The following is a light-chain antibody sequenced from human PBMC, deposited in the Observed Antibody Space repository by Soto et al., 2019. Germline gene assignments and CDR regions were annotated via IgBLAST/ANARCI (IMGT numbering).Light chain of an antibody. Sequence: EIGMTQSPATLSVSPGERATLSCRASQSVSILLAWYQQKPCQAPRLLIYDASNRATGIPARFSGSGSGTDFTLTISSLEPEDFAVYYCQQRSSWPLFGGGTKVDI. CDR2: DAS. CDR3: QQRSSWPL. J-gene: IGKJ4*01. V-gene: IGKV3-11*01. CDR1: QSVSIL.